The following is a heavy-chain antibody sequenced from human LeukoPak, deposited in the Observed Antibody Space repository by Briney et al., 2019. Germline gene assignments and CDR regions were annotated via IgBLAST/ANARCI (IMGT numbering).Heavy chain of an antibody. CDR3: ARSLDTYCTSTSCYPTMVF. J-gene: IGHJ4*02. D-gene: IGHD2-2*01. V-gene: IGHV3-21*01. Sequence: GGSLRLSCAASGFTFSSYSMNWVRQAPGKGLEWVSSISSSSSYIYYADSVKGRFTISRDNAKNSLYLQMNSLRAEDTAVYYCARSLDTYCTSTSCYPTMVFWGQGTLVTVSS. CDR2: ISSSSSYI. CDR1: GFTFSSYS.